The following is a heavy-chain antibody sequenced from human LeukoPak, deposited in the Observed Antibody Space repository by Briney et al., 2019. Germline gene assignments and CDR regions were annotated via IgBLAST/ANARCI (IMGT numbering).Heavy chain of an antibody. CDR2: ISAYNGNT. J-gene: IGHJ4*02. V-gene: IGHV1-18*04. CDR3: ARDGGLRFGELSKN. Sequence: ASVKVSCKASGYTFTGYYMHWVRQAPGQGLEWMGWISAYNGNTNYAQKLQGRVTMTTDTSTSTAYMELRSLRSDDTAVYYCARDGGLRFGELSKNWGQGTLVTVSS. D-gene: IGHD3-16*02. CDR1: GYTFTGYY.